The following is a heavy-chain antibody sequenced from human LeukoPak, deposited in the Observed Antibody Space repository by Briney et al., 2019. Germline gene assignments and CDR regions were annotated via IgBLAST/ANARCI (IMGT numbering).Heavy chain of an antibody. CDR1: GGSISSGDYY. J-gene: IGHJ4*02. Sequence: PSETLSLTCTVSGGSISSGDYYWSWTRQPPGKGLEWIGYIYYSGSTYYNPSLKSRVTISVDTSKNQFSLKLSSVTAADTAVYYCARTGAYYYDSSGPFDYWGQGTLVTVSS. CDR2: IYYSGST. V-gene: IGHV4-30-4*01. D-gene: IGHD3-22*01. CDR3: ARTGAYYYDSSGPFDY.